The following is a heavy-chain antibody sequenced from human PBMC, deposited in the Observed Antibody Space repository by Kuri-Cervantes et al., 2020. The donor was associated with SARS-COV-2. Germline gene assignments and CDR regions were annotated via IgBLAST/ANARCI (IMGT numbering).Heavy chain of an antibody. CDR1: GFGFSLYN. J-gene: IGHJ4*02. D-gene: IGHD1-7*01. CDR3: ASGEIAASGTIYYFDY. V-gene: IGHV3-21*01. CDR2: ISRNSNYI. Sequence: GESLKISCAASGFGFSLYNMNWVRQAPGKGLEWVSRISRNSNYIDYADSVKGRFTISRDNAKNSLYLQMNSLRAEDTAVYYCASGEIAASGTIYYFDYWGQGTLVTVSS.